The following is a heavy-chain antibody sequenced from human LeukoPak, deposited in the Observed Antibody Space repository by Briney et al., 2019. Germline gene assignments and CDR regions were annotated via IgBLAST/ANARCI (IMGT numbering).Heavy chain of an antibody. J-gene: IGHJ4*02. D-gene: IGHD3-3*01. V-gene: IGHV3-7*01. Sequence: GGSLRLSCAASGFTFSSYWMSWVRQAPGKGLEWGANIKQDGSEKYYVDSVKGRFTISRDNAKNSLYLQMNSLRAEDTAVYYCARDNSVKLLYDFWSGYYTPNYYFDYWGQGTLVTVSS. CDR2: IKQDGSEK. CDR1: GFTFSSYW. CDR3: ARDNSVKLLYDFWSGYYTPNYYFDY.